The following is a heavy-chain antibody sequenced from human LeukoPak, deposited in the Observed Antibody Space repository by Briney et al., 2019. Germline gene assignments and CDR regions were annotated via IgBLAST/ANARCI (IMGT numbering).Heavy chain of an antibody. CDR2: INPSGGST. J-gene: IGHJ4*02. D-gene: IGHD3-16*01. CDR3: ARGGEDYHNTWHFDY. Sequence: ASVKVSCKASGYTFTSYYMHWVRQAPGQGLEWMGIINPSGGSTSYAQKFQGRVTMTRDTSTSTVYMELSSLRSEGTAVYYCARGGEDYHNTWHFDYWGQGTLVTVSS. V-gene: IGHV1-46*01. CDR1: GYTFTSYY.